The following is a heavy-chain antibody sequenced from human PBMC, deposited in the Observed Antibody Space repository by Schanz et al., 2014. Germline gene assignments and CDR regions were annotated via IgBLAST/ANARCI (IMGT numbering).Heavy chain of an antibody. J-gene: IGHJ4*02. D-gene: IGHD4-17*01. CDR3: VRDTDYHFDY. V-gene: IGHV3-74*01. CDR2: TSNDGSFT. CDR1: GFTFSDSW. Sequence: DVQLVESGGGLVQPGRSLRLSCAASGFTFSDSWMHWVRQAPGKGLVWVSRTSNDGSFTTFADSVKGRFTISRDNAKNTLYLQMNSLRAEDTAVYYCVRDTDYHFDYWGQGTLVTVSS.